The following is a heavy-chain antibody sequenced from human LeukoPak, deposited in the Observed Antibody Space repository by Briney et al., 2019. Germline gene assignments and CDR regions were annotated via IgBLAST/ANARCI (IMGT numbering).Heavy chain of an antibody. V-gene: IGHV3-15*01. D-gene: IGHD5-18*01. J-gene: IGHJ4*02. Sequence: GGSLRLSCAASGFTFSNAWMSWVRQAPGKGLEWVGRIKSKTDGGTTDYAAPVKGRFTISRDDSKNTLYLQMNSLKTEDTAVYYCARDSPGYSQPLDYWGQGTLVTVSS. CDR3: ARDSPGYSQPLDY. CDR1: GFTFSNAW. CDR2: IKSKTDGGTT.